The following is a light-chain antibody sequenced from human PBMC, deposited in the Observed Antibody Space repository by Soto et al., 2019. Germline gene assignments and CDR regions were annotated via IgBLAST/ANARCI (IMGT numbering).Light chain of an antibody. CDR2: GAS. CDR1: QSVSSNY. J-gene: IGKJ4*01. Sequence: IVLTQSPGTLSLSPGDIATLSCRASQSVSSNYLAWYQQKPGQAPRLLICGASSRATGIPDRFSGSGSGTDFTLTISRLEPEDFAVYYCQRYGTTLPLTFGGGTKVEIK. V-gene: IGKV3-20*01. CDR3: QRYGTTLPLT.